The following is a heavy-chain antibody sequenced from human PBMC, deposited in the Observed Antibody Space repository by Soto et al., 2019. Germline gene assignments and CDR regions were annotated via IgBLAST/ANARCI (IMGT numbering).Heavy chain of an antibody. D-gene: IGHD1-26*01. V-gene: IGHV3-30*18. J-gene: IGHJ4*02. CDR3: AKYQTVGATEGFDY. CDR2: ITYDGSNK. Sequence: QVQLVESGGGVVQPGTSLRLSCAASGFTFNNYGMHWVRQAPGKGLEWVAVITYDGSNKYYADSVKGRFTISRDNSKNTLYLQMNSLRVEDTAIYYCAKYQTVGATEGFDYWGQGTLVTVSS. CDR1: GFTFNNYG.